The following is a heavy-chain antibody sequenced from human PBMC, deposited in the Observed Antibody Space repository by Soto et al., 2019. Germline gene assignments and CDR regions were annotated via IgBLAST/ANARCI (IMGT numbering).Heavy chain of an antibody. CDR2: INAGNGNT. J-gene: IGHJ6*02. Sequence: ASVKVSCKASGYTFTSYAMHWVRQAPGQRLEWMGRINAGNGNTKYSQKFQGRVTITRDTSASTAYMELSSLRSEDTAVYYCAREGKYYDFWSGMGINYYGMDVWGQGTTVTVSS. D-gene: IGHD3-3*01. CDR3: AREGKYYDFWSGMGINYYGMDV. CDR1: GYTFTSYA. V-gene: IGHV1-3*01.